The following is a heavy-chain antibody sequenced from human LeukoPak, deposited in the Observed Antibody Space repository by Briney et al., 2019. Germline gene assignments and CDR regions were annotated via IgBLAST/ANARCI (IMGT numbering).Heavy chain of an antibody. J-gene: IGHJ5*02. D-gene: IGHD5-12*01. Sequence: SVKVSCKASGGTFSSYAISWVRQAPGQGLEWMGGIIPIFGTANYAQKFQGRVTITTDKSTSTAYMELSSLRSEDTAVDYCARGDIVATTYNWFDPWGQGTLVTVSS. V-gene: IGHV1-69*05. CDR1: GGTFSSYA. CDR2: IIPIFGTA. CDR3: ARGDIVATTYNWFDP.